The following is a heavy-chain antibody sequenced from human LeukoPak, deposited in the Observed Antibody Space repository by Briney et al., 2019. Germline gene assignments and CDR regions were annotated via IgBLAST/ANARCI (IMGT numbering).Heavy chain of an antibody. V-gene: IGHV4-61*05. CDR3: ARGQWLDNY. Sequence: PSETLSLTCTVSGGSISSSSDYWRWIRQPPGKGLEWIAYIYYSGSTNYNPSLKSRITISVDTSKNQFSLKLSSVTAADTAVYYCARGQWLDNYWGQGTLVTVSS. CDR1: GGSISSSSDY. D-gene: IGHD5-12*01. CDR2: IYYSGST. J-gene: IGHJ4*02.